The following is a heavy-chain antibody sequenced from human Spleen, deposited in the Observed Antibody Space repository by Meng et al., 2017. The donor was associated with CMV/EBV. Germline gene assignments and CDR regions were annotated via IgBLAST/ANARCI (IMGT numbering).Heavy chain of an antibody. Sequence: GESLKISCVASGFTFSRYEMSWVRQAPGKGLEWVSVISGSGDSTYYTDSVKGRFTVSRDNSKNTLYLQMNSLRAEDTAIYYCTKDSGGYCSGGSCYTTDWGQGTLVTVSA. CDR3: TKDSGGYCSGGSCYTTD. D-gene: IGHD2-15*01. CDR1: GFTFSRYE. J-gene: IGHJ4*02. V-gene: IGHV3-23*01. CDR2: ISGSGDST.